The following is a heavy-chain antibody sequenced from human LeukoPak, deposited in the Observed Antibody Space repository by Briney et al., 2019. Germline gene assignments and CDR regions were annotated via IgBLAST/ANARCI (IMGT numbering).Heavy chain of an antibody. CDR1: GASISSYY. J-gene: IGHJ6*03. CDR2: IYYSGST. Sequence: SETLSLTCTVSGASISSYYRSWIRQPPGKGLEWIGYIYYSGSTNYNPSLKSRVTISVDTSKNQFSLKLSSVTAADTAVYYCARDLVGFAEYYMDVWGKGTTVTVSS. CDR3: ARDLVGFAEYYMDV. D-gene: IGHD2-15*01. V-gene: IGHV4-59*01.